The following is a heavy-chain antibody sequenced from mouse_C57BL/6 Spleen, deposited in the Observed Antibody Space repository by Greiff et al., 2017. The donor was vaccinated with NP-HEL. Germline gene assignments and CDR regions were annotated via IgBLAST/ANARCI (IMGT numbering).Heavy chain of an antibody. D-gene: IGHD2-2*01. CDR2: INPSSGYT. CDR1: GYTFTSYT. CDR3: ARLYYGCDEGYFDV. V-gene: IGHV1-4*01. Sequence: QVQLKQSGAELARPGASVKMSCKASGYTFTSYTMHWVKQRPGQGLEWIGYINPSSGYTKYNQKFKDKATLTADKSSSTAYMQLSSLTSEDSAVYYCARLYYGCDEGYFDVWGTGTTVTVSS. J-gene: IGHJ1*03.